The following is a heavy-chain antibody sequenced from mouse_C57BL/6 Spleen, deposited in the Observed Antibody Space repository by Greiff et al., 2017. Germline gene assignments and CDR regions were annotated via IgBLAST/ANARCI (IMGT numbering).Heavy chain of an antibody. CDR1: GFTFSDYG. J-gene: IGHJ4*01. V-gene: IGHV5-17*01. Sequence: EVKLMESGGGLVKPGGSLKLSCAASGFTFSDYGMHWVRQAPEKGLEWVAYISSGSSTIYYADTVKGRFTISRDNAKNTLFLQMTSLRSEDTAMYYCASLTGTRAMDYWGQGTSVTVSS. D-gene: IGHD4-1*01. CDR3: ASLTGTRAMDY. CDR2: ISSGSSTI.